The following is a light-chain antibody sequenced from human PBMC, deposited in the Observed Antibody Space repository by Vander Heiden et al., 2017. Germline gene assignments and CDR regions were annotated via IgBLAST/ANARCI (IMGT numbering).Light chain of an antibody. V-gene: IGKV1-33*01. J-gene: IGKJ3*01. CDR3: QQYDNLPVT. CDR1: QDISNY. CDR2: DAS. Sequence: DIQMTQSPSSLSASVGDRVTITCQASQDISNYLNWYQQKPGKAPKRLIYDASNLETGVPSRFSGSGSGTDFTFTISSLQPEDIATYYCQQYDNLPVTFGPGTKVEIK.